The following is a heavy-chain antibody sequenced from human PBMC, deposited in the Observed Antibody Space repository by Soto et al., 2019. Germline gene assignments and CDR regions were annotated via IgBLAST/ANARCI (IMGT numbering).Heavy chain of an antibody. CDR2: IGDRGTTT. CDR3: AKDRLGDYYYYGMDD. Sequence: EVQLLQSGGGLVQPGGSLRLSCVGSGFTFSRYAMIWVRQTPGKGLEWVSGIGDRGTTTYYADSVKGRFTISRDNHGNTLFLQMNSLRAEDTAVYYCAKDRLGDYYYYGMDDWGQGTTVTVS. J-gene: IGHJ6*02. CDR1: GFTFSRYA. D-gene: IGHD4-17*01. V-gene: IGHV3-23*01.